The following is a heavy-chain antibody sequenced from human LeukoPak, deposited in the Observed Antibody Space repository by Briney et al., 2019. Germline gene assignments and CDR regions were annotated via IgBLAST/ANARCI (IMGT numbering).Heavy chain of an antibody. V-gene: IGHV4-31*03. J-gene: IGHJ4*02. CDR2: IYYSGST. CDR1: GGSITSGGYY. CDR3: ARMKLHLSEEVDVYGIDN. D-gene: IGHD5/OR15-5a*01. Sequence: SESLSLACTVSGGSITSGGYYWSWIRQHPGKGLEWIGYIYYSGSTYYNPSLKSRITMIVDTVTNQFSLKQNSVTAADTAVYYCARMKLHLSEEVDVYGIDNWGQGTMVTVSS.